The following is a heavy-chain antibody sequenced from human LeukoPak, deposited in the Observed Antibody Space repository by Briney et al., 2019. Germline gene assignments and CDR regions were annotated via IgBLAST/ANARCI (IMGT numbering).Heavy chain of an antibody. J-gene: IGHJ4*02. CDR3: ARSYYYGSTDY. D-gene: IGHD3-10*01. CDR1: GFTASSNY. CDR2: IYSGGST. V-gene: IGHV3-66*01. Sequence: QPGGSLRLSCAASGFTASSNYMSWVRQAPGKGLEWVSVIYSGGSTYYADSVKGRFIISRDNSKNTLYLQMSSLRAEDTAVYYCARSYYYGSTDYWGQGTLVTVSS.